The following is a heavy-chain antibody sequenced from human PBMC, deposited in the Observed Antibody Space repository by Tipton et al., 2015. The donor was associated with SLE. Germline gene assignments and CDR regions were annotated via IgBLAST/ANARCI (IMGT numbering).Heavy chain of an antibody. V-gene: IGHV4-59*01. CDR1: GGSINSYY. CDR2: IYYSGST. Sequence: PGLVKPSETLSLTCTVSGGSINSYYWSWIRQPPGKGLEWIGYIYYSGSTNYNPSLKSRVTISVDTSKNQFSLKLSSMTAADTAVYYCARKGGWDDTFDIWGQGTMVTVSS. D-gene: IGHD6-19*01. CDR3: ARKGGWDDTFDI. J-gene: IGHJ3*02.